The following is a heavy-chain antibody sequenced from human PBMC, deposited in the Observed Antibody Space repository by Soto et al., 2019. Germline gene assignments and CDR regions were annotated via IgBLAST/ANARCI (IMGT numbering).Heavy chain of an antibody. CDR3: AKNRRGFLEWLYRPAAGMDV. Sequence: GGSLRLSCAASGFTFSSYAMSWVRQAPGKGLEWVSAISGSGGSTYYADSVKGRFTISRDNSKNTLYLQMNSLRAEDTAVYYCAKNRRGFLEWLYRPAAGMDVWGQGTTVTVSS. J-gene: IGHJ6*02. CDR1: GFTFSSYA. V-gene: IGHV3-23*01. CDR2: ISGSGGST. D-gene: IGHD3-3*01.